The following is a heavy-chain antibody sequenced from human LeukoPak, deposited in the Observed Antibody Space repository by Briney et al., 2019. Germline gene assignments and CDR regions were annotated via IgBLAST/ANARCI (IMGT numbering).Heavy chain of an antibody. V-gene: IGHV4-59*08. CDR1: GGSFSGYY. CDR2: IDYTGST. J-gene: IGHJ6*03. CDR3: ARHSMVRGVLYPAYYYYMDV. D-gene: IGHD3-10*01. Sequence: TSETLSLTCAVYGGSFSGYYWSWIRQPPGKGLEWIGYIDYTGSTNYNPSLKSRVTISLDTSKSQFSLKLSSVTAADTAVYYCARHSMVRGVLYPAYYYYMDVWGKGTTVTVSS.